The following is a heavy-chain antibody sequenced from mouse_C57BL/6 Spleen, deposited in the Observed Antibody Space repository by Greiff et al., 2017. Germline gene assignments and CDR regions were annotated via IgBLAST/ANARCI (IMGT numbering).Heavy chain of an antibody. Sequence: QVQLQQPGAELVRPGSSVKLSCKASGYTFTSYWMDWVKQRPGQGLEWIGNIYPSDSETHYQQKFKDKATLTVDNSSSTAYMKLSSLTSEDSAVYYCARDYGSGYAYYFCYWGQGPTLTASS. CDR1: GYTFTSYW. CDR2: IYPSDSET. D-gene: IGHD1-1*01. CDR3: ARDYGSGYAYYFCY. V-gene: IGHV1-61*01. J-gene: IGHJ2*01.